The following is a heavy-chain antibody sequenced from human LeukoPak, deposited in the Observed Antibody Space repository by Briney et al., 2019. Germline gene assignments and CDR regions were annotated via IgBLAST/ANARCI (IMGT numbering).Heavy chain of an antibody. CDR1: GGSISSYY. V-gene: IGHV4-4*07. J-gene: IGHJ6*03. CDR3: ARDRKYYYHMDV. D-gene: IGHD1-14*01. Sequence: PSETLSLTCTVSGGSISSYYWSWIRQPAGKGLEWIGRIYNSGITNYNPSLKSRVTMSMDTSKNQFSLNLTSLTAADTAVYYCARDRKYYYHMDVWGKGTTVTVSS. CDR2: IYNSGIT.